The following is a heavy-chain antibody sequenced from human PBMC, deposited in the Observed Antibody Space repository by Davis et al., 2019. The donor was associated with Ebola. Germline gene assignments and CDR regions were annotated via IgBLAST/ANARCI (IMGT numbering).Heavy chain of an antibody. CDR3: AKDKTTVTQYWYLDL. CDR1: GFTFSSYP. V-gene: IGHV3-74*01. Sequence: GESLKISCAASGFTFSSYPMHWVRQAAGKGLVWVSSINSDGSRTHYADSVKGRFTISRDNARNTLYLQMNSLRAEDTALYYCAKDKTTVTQYWYLDLWGRGTLVAVSS. CDR2: INSDGSRT. J-gene: IGHJ2*01. D-gene: IGHD4-17*01.